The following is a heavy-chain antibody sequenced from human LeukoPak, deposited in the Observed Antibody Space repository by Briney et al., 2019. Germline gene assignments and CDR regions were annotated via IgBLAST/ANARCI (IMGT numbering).Heavy chain of an antibody. V-gene: IGHV3-73*01. D-gene: IGHD3-9*01. Sequence: PGGSLKLSCAASGFTFSGSAMHWVRQAPGKGLEWVAHIRSKANSCATAYAASVRGRFTISRDDSKNTAYLQMGRLKAEETAVYYCTRPVYYDILTGYYWDDFWGQGTLVTVSS. CDR2: IRSKANSCAT. CDR1: GFTFSGSA. J-gene: IGHJ1*01. CDR3: TRPVYYDILTGYYWDDF.